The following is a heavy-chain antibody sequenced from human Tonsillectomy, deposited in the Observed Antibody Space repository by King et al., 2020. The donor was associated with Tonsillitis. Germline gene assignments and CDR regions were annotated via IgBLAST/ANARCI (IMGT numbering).Heavy chain of an antibody. CDR2: ISGSGGST. J-gene: IGHJ1*01. D-gene: IGHD6-13*01. CDR1: GFTFSSYA. Sequence: VQLVESGGGLVQPGGSLRLSCAASGFTFSSYAMSWVRQAPRKGLEWVSAISGSGGSTYYADSVKGRFTISRDNSKNTLYLQMNSLRAEDTAVYYCAKDYDSSSWENAEYFQHWGQGTLVTVSS. CDR3: AKDYDSSSWENAEYFQH. V-gene: IGHV3-23*04.